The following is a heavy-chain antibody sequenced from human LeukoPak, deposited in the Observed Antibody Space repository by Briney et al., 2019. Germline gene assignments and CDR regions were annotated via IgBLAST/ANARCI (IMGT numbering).Heavy chain of an antibody. V-gene: IGHV3-7*01. D-gene: IGHD2-15*01. CDR2: IKQDGSEK. CDR1: GFTFSSYW. CDR3: ARDSDVHCSGGSCTNFDY. J-gene: IGHJ4*02. Sequence: GGSLRLSCAASGFTFSSYWMSWVRQAPGKGLEWVANIKQDGSEKYYVDSVKGRFTISRDNAKNSLYLQMNSLRAEDTAIYYCARDSDVHCSGGSCTNFDYWGQGTRVTVSS.